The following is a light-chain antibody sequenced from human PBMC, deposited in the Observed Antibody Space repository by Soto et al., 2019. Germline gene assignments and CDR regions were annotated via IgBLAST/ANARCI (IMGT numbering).Light chain of an antibody. CDR1: QSVSSNY. J-gene: IGKJ1*01. Sequence: ESVLTQSPCTLSLSPGERATLSCRASQSVSSNYLAWYQQKPGQAPRLLIYGASTRATGIPDRFSDSGSGTDFTLTISRLEPEDSAVYYCQQYGSSPTWTFGQGTKVDIK. CDR2: GAS. CDR3: QQYGSSPTWT. V-gene: IGKV3-20*01.